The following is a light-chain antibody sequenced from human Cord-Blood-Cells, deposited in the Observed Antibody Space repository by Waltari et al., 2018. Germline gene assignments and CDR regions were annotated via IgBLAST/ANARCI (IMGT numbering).Light chain of an antibody. J-gene: IGLJ2*01. CDR3: QAWDSSTVV. CDR1: NLGDKY. V-gene: IGLV3-1*01. CDR2: QDS. Sequence: SYELTPPPSVSVSQGQKASLTCSGDNLGDKYACWYQQKPGQSPVLVIYQDSKRPSGIPGRFSGSNSGNTATLTISGTQAMDEADYYCQAWDSSTVVFGGGTKLTVL.